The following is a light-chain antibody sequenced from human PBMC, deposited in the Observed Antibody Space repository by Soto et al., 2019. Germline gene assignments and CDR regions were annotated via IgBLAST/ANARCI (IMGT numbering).Light chain of an antibody. CDR2: AAS. CDR3: QKYNSAPELT. V-gene: IGKV1-27*01. CDR1: QGISIY. J-gene: IGKJ4*01. Sequence: DIQMTQSPSSLSASVGDRVTITCRASQGISIYLAWYQQKPGKVPKLLIYAASTLQSGVPSRFSGSGSGTDFTLTISSLQPEDVATYYCQKYNSAPELTFGGGTKVEIK.